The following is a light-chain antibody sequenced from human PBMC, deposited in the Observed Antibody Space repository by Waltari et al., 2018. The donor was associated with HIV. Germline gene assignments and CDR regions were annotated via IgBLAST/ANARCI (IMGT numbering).Light chain of an antibody. CDR2: SND. CDR3: AAWDDSLNGM. Sequence: QSVLPQPPSVSGTPGQNVTISCSGRSTNMGSNIVIWYQQLPGAAPKLLIYSNDQRPSGVPDRFSGSKSGTSASLAISVLQSADEADYYCAAWDDSLNGMFGGGTKLTV. CDR1: STNMGSNI. V-gene: IGLV1-44*01. J-gene: IGLJ3*02.